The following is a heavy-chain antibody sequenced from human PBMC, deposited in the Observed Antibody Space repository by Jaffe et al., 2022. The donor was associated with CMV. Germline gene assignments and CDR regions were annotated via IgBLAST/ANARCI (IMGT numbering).Heavy chain of an antibody. J-gene: IGHJ4*02. CDR2: IYYSGNT. D-gene: IGHD1-26*01. CDR1: GGSVSSGSYY. Sequence: QVQLQESGPGLVKPSETLSLTCIVSGGSVSSGSYYWSWIRQPPGKGLEWIGYIYYSGNTKYNPSLKSRVTISVDTSKNQFSLKLSSVTAADTAVYYCARAGVGVRIVGASHFDYCGRGTLVTVSS. CDR3: ARAGVGVRIVGASHFDY. V-gene: IGHV4-61*01.